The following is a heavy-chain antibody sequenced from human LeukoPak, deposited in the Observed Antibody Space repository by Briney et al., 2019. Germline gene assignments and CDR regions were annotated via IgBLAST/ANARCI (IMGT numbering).Heavy chain of an antibody. Sequence: ASVKVSCKASGYTFTSYYMHWVRHAPGQGLEWMGIINPSGGSTSYAQKFQGRVTMTRDTSISTAYMELSRLRSDDMAVYYCARATFVPPELGIGLDLDYWGQGTLVTVSS. J-gene: IGHJ4*02. V-gene: IGHV1-46*01. D-gene: IGHD7-27*01. CDR2: INPSGGST. CDR1: GYTFTSYY. CDR3: ARATFVPPELGIGLDLDY.